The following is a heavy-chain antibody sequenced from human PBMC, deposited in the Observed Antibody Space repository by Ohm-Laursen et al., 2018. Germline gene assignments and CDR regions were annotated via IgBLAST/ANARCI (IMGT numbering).Heavy chain of an antibody. D-gene: IGHD1-26*01. CDR1: GFTFSSYA. V-gene: IGHV3-7*01. J-gene: IGHJ4*02. CDR3: ARDRWELAKRFFDY. CDR2: INQGGSEK. Sequence: SLRLSCAASGFTFSSYAMSWVRQAPGKGLEWVANINQGGSEKYYVDSVKGRFTISRDNPKNSLYLEMNSLRAEDTAVYYCARDRWELAKRFFDYWGQGTLVTVSS.